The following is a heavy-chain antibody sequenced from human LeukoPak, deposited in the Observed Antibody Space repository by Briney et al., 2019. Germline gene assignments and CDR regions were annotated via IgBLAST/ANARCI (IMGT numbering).Heavy chain of an antibody. D-gene: IGHD6-19*01. CDR3: AKGYSTGWYGGVDY. CDR2: ISNDGSDK. CDR1: GFTFSSYG. V-gene: IGHV3-30*18. Sequence: PGRSLRLSCAASGFTFSSYGMYWVRQAPGKGLEWVVVISNDGSDKYYADSVKGRFTIPRDNSKNTLYLQMNSLRAEDTAVYYCAKGYSTGWYGGVDYWGRGTLVTVSS. J-gene: IGHJ4*02.